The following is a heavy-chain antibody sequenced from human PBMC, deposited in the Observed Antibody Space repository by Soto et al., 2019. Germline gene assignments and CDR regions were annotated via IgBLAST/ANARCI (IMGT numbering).Heavy chain of an antibody. Sequence: GGALIPSKASSGFRGSYSHMSLVRPPPRGGVGWVSLIFIDGTTHYGVSVKGRFTISRDSATNTVYLQLNGLRVDDTAVYYCARVGPYDSGSYMFRYDRFAPWGQGTQVTAPQ. D-gene: IGHD3-10*01. J-gene: IGHJ5*02. CDR2: IFIDGTT. CDR3: ARVGPYDSGSYMFRYDRFAP. V-gene: IGHV3-53*01. CDR1: GFRGSYSH.